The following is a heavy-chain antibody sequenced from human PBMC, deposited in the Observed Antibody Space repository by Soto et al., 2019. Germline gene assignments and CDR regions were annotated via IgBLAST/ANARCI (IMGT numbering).Heavy chain of an antibody. CDR1: GFIFRDYA. V-gene: IGHV3-23*04. CDR3: VKDSTGAEEWKVLPALDF. D-gene: IGHD7-27*01. CDR2: IGRHSKSI. J-gene: IGHJ4*02. Sequence: EVQLVESGGGLVQPGGSLRLSCTVSGFIFRDYAMNWVRQAPGKGLEWVAGIGRHSKSIYYADSVKGRFTIARDNSNNTLTLLINSLTVGDTAVYHWVKDSTGAEEWKVLPALDFWGQGTLVIASS.